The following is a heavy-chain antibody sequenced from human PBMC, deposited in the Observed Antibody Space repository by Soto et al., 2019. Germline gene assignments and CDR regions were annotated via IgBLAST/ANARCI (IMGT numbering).Heavy chain of an antibody. J-gene: IGHJ4*02. CDR1: GGTFSSYA. D-gene: IGHD2-15*01. Sequence: QVQLVQSVAEVKKPESSVKVSCKASGGTFSSYAISWVRQAPGQGLEWMGGIIPIFGTANYAQKFQGRVTITADESTSTAYMELSSLRSEDTAVYYCARTPRHYCSGGSCYPKFDYWRQGTLVTVSS. CDR3: ARTPRHYCSGGSCYPKFDY. CDR2: IIPIFGTA. V-gene: IGHV1-69*01.